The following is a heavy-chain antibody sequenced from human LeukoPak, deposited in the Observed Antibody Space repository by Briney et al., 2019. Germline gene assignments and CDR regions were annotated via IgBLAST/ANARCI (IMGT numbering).Heavy chain of an antibody. D-gene: IGHD2-8*01. Sequence: KPSETLSLTCAVYGGSFSSYYWSWIRQPAGKGLEWIGRIYTSGSTNYNPSLKSRVTISVDTSKNQFSMKLSSATAADTAVYYCARDGYCTNGVCYIDAFDIWGQGTMVTVSS. CDR3: ARDGYCTNGVCYIDAFDI. CDR2: IYTSGST. CDR1: GGSFSSYY. J-gene: IGHJ3*02. V-gene: IGHV4-4*07.